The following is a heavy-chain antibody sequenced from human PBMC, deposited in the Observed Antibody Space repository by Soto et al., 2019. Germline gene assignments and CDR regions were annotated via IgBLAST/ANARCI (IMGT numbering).Heavy chain of an antibody. J-gene: IGHJ4*02. CDR1: GGSISNAAYS. V-gene: IGHV4-30-2*01. CDR2: IYPSGMP. CDR3: ARERGGYGLFDS. D-gene: IGHD5-18*01. Sequence: SETLSLTCTVSGGSISNAAYSWGWIRQPPGKGLEWIGYIYPSGMPFYNPSLRSRVTISIDRSNDQFSLNLKSVTAADTAVYYCARERGGYGLFDSWGQGTLVTVSS.